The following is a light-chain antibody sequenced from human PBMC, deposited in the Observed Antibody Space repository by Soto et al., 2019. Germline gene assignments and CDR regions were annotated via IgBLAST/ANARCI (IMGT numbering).Light chain of an antibody. V-gene: IGLV1-40*01. CDR2: GNS. CDR1: SSNIGAGYD. Sequence: QSVLTQPPSVSGAPGQRVTISCTGSSSNIGAGYDVHWYQQLPGTAPKLLIYGNSNRPSGVPDRFSGSKSGTSASLAITGLQAEDEADYYCQSYDSSLSVFGTGTKVTFL. J-gene: IGLJ1*01. CDR3: QSYDSSLSV.